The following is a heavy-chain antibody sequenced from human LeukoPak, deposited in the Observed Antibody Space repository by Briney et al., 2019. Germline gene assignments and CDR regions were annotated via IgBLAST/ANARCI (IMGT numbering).Heavy chain of an antibody. D-gene: IGHD1-1*01. J-gene: IGHJ4*02. V-gene: IGHV4-59*12. CDR1: GGSISNKY. CDR3: ARDRGTWNDDGFDY. Sequence: SETLSLTCTVSGGSISNKYWSWIRQPPGKGLEWIGYIYNSGSTNYNPSLKSRVTMSVDTSKNQFSLKLSSVTAADTAVYYCARDRGTWNDDGFDYWGQGTLVTVSS. CDR2: IYNSGST.